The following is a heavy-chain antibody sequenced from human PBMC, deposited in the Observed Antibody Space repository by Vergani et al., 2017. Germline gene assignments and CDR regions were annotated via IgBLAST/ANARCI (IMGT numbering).Heavy chain of an antibody. CDR3: ARSATIYDIGAEYFQH. CDR2: IYHSGST. V-gene: IGHV4-4*02. D-gene: IGHD3-22*01. J-gene: IGHJ1*01. CDR1: GGSISSSNW. Sequence: QVQLQQWGAGLLKPSETLSLTCAVSGGSISSSNWWSWVRQPPGKGLEWIGEIYHSGSTNYNPSLKSRVTISVDKSKNQFSLKLSSVTAADTAVYYCARSATIYDIGAEYFQHWGQGTLVTVSS.